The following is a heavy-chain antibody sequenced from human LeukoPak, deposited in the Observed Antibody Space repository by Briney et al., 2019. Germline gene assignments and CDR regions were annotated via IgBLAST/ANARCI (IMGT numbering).Heavy chain of an antibody. D-gene: IGHD3-10*01. J-gene: IGHJ4*02. CDR2: IYYSGST. V-gene: IGHV4-39*07. CDR3: ARVVRYYGSGSYFNY. Sequence: SETLTLTCTVSGGSSSSSSYYWGWIRQPPGKGLEWIGSIYYSGSTYYNPSLKSRVTISVDTSKNQFSLKLSSVTAADTAVYYCARVVRYYGSGSYFNYWGQGTLVTVSS. CDR1: GGSSSSSSYY.